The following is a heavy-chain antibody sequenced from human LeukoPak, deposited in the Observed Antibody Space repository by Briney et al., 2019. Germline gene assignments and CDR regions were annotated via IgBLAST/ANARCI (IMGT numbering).Heavy chain of an antibody. D-gene: IGHD4/OR15-4a*01. CDR3: ARRAGAYSHLYDY. J-gene: IGHJ4*02. V-gene: IGHV3-23*01. CDR1: GFTFSNYA. Sequence: PGGSLRLSCAASGFTFSNYAMTWVRQAPGKGLEWVSSISASGDRTYYTESVKGRFTVSRDNSKNTLYLQMNSLRAEDTAVYYCARRAGAYSHLYDYWGQGTLVTVSS. CDR2: ISASGDRT.